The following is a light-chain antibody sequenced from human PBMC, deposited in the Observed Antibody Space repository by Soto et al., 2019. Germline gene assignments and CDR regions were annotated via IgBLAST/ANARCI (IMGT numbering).Light chain of an antibody. Sequence: VITQSPYTLSLSTGDRATLPCRASQSVSSSYLAWYQQKAGQAPRLLIHGASNRATGIPARFSGSGSGTDFTLTISSLEPEDFAVYYCQQRNNWPPGITFGQGTLLEI. CDR2: GAS. CDR1: QSVSSSY. J-gene: IGKJ5*01. V-gene: IGKV3-11*01. CDR3: QQRNNWPPGIT.